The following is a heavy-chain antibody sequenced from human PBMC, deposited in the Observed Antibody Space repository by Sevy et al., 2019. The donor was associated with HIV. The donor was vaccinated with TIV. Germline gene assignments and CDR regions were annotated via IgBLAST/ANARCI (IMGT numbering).Heavy chain of an antibody. CDR2: ISAYNGNT. J-gene: IGHJ6*03. D-gene: IGHD6-13*01. CDR3: ARVDRKAAAGNYFYYYMDV. V-gene: IGHV1-18*04. CDR1: GYTFTAYG. Sequence: ASVKVSCKASGYTFTAYGITWVRQAPGEGLEWIGWISAYNGNTNSAQKFQGRVTMTTDTSTSTAYMEPRSLRSDDTAVYYCARVDRKAAAGNYFYYYMDVWGKGTTVTVSS.